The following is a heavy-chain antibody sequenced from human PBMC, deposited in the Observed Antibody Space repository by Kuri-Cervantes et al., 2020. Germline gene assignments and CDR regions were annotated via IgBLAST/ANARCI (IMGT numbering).Heavy chain of an antibody. J-gene: IGHJ3*02. D-gene: IGHD2-15*01. Sequence: GESLKISCAASGFTLSSYAMSWVRQAPGKGLEWVSAISGSGGSTYYADSVKGRFTISRDNSKNTLYLQMNSLRDEDTAVYYCARVDCRGYTCYVPSHGFDIWGQGTMVTVSS. CDR3: ARVDCRGYTCYVPSHGFDI. CDR2: ISGSGGST. CDR1: GFTLSSYA. V-gene: IGHV3-23*01.